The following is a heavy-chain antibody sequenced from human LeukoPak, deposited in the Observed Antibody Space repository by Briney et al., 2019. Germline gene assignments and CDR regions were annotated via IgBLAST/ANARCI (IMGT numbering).Heavy chain of an antibody. V-gene: IGHV4-4*07. D-gene: IGHD2-15*01. CDR3: AREGRSSTPGY. Sequence: SEALSLTCTVSGGSIRSYYWSWVRQPAGKGLEWIGRISSSGSTDYNPSLKSRVTMSVDTSKNQFSLKLSSVTAADTAVYYRAREGRSSTPGYWGQGTLVTVSS. J-gene: IGHJ4*02. CDR2: ISSSGST. CDR1: GGSIRSYY.